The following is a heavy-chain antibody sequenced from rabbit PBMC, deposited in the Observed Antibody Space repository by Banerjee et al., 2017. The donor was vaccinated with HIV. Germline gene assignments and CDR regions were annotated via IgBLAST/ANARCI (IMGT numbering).Heavy chain of an antibody. CDR1: GFSLSNKYV. CDR2: INTSSGNT. V-gene: IGHV1S45*01. Sequence: QEQLEESGGGLFQPGGSLALTCKASGFSLSNKYVMCWVRQAPGKGLEWIACINTSSGNTVYASWAKGRFTISRTSSITVTLQMTSLTAADTATYFCARDPAGREDFNLWGQGTLVTVS. CDR3: ARDPAGREDFNL. D-gene: IGHD4-2*01. J-gene: IGHJ4*01.